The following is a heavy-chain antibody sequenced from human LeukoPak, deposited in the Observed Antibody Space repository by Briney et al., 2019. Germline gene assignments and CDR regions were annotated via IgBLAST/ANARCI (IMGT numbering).Heavy chain of an antibody. CDR1: GFTVSSNY. CDR3: ARSDLIYGDYETEAFDI. J-gene: IGHJ3*02. V-gene: IGHV3-53*01. D-gene: IGHD4-17*01. CDR2: IYSGGST. Sequence: GGSLRLSCAASGFTVSSNYMSWVRQAPGKGLEWVSVIYSGGSTYYADSVKGRFTISRDNSKNTLYLQMNSLRAEDTAVYYCARSDLIYGDYETEAFDIWGQGTMVTVSS.